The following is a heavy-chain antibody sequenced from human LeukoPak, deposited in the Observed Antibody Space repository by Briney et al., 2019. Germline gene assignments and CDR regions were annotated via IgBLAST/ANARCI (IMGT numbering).Heavy chain of an antibody. Sequence: SETLSLTCAVFGGSSSDYYWSWIRQPPGEGLQWIGEINHSGSANYNPSLKSRVTISVDTSKSQFSLKVNSVTAADTALYYCARGGTVSTSWYLDLWGRGTLVTVSS. CDR2: INHSGSA. CDR3: ARGGTVSTSWYLDL. V-gene: IGHV4-34*01. J-gene: IGHJ2*01. D-gene: IGHD1-14*01. CDR1: GGSSSDYY.